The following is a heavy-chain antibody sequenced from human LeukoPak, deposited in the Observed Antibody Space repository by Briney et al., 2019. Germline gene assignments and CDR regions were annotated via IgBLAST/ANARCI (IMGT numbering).Heavy chain of an antibody. V-gene: IGHV3-48*02. CDR3: AKVIRGGYGMDV. CDR1: GFTFSSFG. CDR2: ISDSSTLT. J-gene: IGHJ6*02. Sequence: AGGSLRLSCAASGFTFSSFGMNWVRQAPGKGREWVSYISDSSTLTYYADSVKGRFTISRDNAKNSLSLQLNSLRDEDTAVYFCAKVIRGGYGMDVWGQGTTVTVSS. D-gene: IGHD3-10*01.